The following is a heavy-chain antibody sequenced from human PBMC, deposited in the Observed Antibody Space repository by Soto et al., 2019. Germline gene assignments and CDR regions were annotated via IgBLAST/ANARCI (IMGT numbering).Heavy chain of an antibody. CDR2: IKEDGGEQ. Sequence: GGSLRLSCAASGFSFSSYWMSWVRQAPGKGPEWVAKIKEDGGEQHYVDSVKGRFTISRDNPENSLFLQMNNLRAEDSAIYYCAITTSTVSYWFDPWGPGTQVTVSS. D-gene: IGHD4-4*01. V-gene: IGHV3-7*03. CDR3: AITTSTVSYWFDP. J-gene: IGHJ5*02. CDR1: GFSFSSYW.